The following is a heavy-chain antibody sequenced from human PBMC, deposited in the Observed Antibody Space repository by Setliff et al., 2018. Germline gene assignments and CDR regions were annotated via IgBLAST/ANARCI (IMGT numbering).Heavy chain of an antibody. D-gene: IGHD6-19*01. J-gene: IGHJ4*02. CDR3: TTGYISGYYIGH. CDR2: IKGQTDGGTT. V-gene: IGHV3-15*01. CDR1: GFTFSAAW. Sequence: AGGSLRLSCAASGFTFSAAWMTWLRLGPGKGLEWVGRIKGQTDGGTTDYAAPVKGRFSISRDDSKNTVYLQMNSLKTEDTAVYYCTTGYISGYYIGHWGLGTLVTVSS.